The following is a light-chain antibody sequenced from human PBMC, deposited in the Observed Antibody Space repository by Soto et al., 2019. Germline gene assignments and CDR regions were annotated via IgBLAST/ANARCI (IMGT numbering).Light chain of an antibody. J-gene: IGKJ1*01. Sequence: DIQMTQSPSSLSASVGDRVTITCRASQGIKNELGWYQQKSGLAPKRLIFGATTLQSGVPSRFSGSASGTDFSLIISSLQPEDFATYYCLQYNHYPPTFGQGTRWISN. CDR2: GAT. CDR1: QGIKNE. V-gene: IGKV1-17*01. CDR3: LQYNHYPPT.